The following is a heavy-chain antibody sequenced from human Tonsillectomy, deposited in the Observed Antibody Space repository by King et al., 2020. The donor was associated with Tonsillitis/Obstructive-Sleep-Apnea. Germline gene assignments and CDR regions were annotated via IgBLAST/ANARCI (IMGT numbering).Heavy chain of an antibody. V-gene: IGHV3-48*03. CDR3: ARVTGDYSFDY. J-gene: IGHJ4*02. CDR2: ISSSGSTI. D-gene: IGHD3-10*01. CDR1: GFTFSSYE. Sequence: VQLVESGGGLVQPGGSLRLSCAASGFTFSSYEMNWVRQAPGKGLEGVSYISSSGSTIYYADSVKGRFTISRDNAKNSLYLQMNSLRAEDTAVYYCARVTGDYSFDYWGQGTLVTVSS.